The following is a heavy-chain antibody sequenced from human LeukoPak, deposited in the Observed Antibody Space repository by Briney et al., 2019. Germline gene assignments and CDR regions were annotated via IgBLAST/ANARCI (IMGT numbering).Heavy chain of an antibody. CDR3: ARGRYSYGQLDY. CDR2: IWYDGSNK. V-gene: IGHV3-33*01. D-gene: IGHD5-18*01. CDR1: GFTFSSYG. J-gene: IGHJ4*02. Sequence: PGGSLRLSCAASGFTFSSYGMHWVRQAPGKGLEWVAVIWYDGSNKYYADSVKGRFTISRDNSKNTLYLQMNSLRAEDTAVYYRARGRYSYGQLDYWGQGTLVTVSS.